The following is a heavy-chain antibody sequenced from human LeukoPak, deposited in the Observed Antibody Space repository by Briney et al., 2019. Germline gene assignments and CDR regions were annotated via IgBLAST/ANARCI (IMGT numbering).Heavy chain of an antibody. CDR1: GGSISSYY. CDR3: ARANSGYDLNGYYGMDV. V-gene: IGHV4-59*01. Sequence: SETLSLTCTVSGGSISSYYWSWIRQPPGKGLEWIGYIYYSGSTNYNPSLKSRVTISVDTSKNQFSLKLSSVTAADTAVYYCARANSGYDLNGYYGMDVWGQGTTVTVSS. J-gene: IGHJ6*02. D-gene: IGHD5-12*01. CDR2: IYYSGST.